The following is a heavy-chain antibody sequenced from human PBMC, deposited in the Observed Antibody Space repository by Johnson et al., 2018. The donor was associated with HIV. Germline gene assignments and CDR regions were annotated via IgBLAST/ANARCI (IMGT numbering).Heavy chain of an antibody. D-gene: IGHD3-16*01. CDR2: IYSGGTT. CDR3: AREALPRGLQSSFGGAFDI. Sequence: VQLVESGGGLIQPGGSLRLSCAASGFTVSSNYMSWVRQAPGKGLEWVSVIYSGGTTYYADSVKGSFTLPIDTSENTVHLQMNDLRAEDTAVYYCAREALPRGLQSSFGGAFDIGGQGTMVTVSS. V-gene: IGHV3-66*03. J-gene: IGHJ3*02. CDR1: GFTVSSNY.